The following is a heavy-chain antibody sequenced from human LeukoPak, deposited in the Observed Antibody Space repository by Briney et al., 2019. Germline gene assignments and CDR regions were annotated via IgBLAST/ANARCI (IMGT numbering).Heavy chain of an antibody. CDR1: GFAFNNYA. D-gene: IGHD2-2*01. V-gene: IGHV3-23*01. CDR2: IGGSGGST. Sequence: PGGSLRLSCAASGFAFNNYAMSWVRQAPGRGLEWVSSIGGSGGSTYYADSVRGRFTMSRDNSENTLFLQMNSLRAEDTAVYYCAKEPREYCSSTSCPNWFDSWGQGTLVTVSS. CDR3: AKEPREYCSSTSCPNWFDS. J-gene: IGHJ5*01.